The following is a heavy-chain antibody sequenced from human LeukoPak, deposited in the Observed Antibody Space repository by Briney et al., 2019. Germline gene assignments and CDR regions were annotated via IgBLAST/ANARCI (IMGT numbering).Heavy chain of an antibody. CDR1: GFTFSSYA. CDR3: ARVIVVVVAAIGHPYYFDY. D-gene: IGHD2-15*01. CDR2: ISGMIGST. Sequence: GGSLRLSCAASGFTFSSYAMSWVRQAPGKGLEWVAAISGMIGSTYYSDSRIARFTISSNNSKNTLYLQMNSLRAEDTAVYYCARVIVVVVAAIGHPYYFDYWGQGTLVTVSS. V-gene: IGHV3-23*01. J-gene: IGHJ4*02.